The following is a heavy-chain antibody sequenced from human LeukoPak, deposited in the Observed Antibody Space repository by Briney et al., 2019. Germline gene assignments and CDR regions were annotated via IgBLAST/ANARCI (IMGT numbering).Heavy chain of an antibody. J-gene: IGHJ4*02. CDR3: ARHPRVGAQGVDY. D-gene: IGHD1-26*01. V-gene: IGHV1-69*13. CDR1: GGTFSSYA. CDR2: IIPIFGTA. Sequence: SVKVSCKASGGTFSSYAISWVRQAPGQGLEWTGGIIPIFGTANYAQKFQGRVTITADESASTAYMELSSLRSEDTAVYYCARHPRVGAQGVDYWGQGTLVTVSS.